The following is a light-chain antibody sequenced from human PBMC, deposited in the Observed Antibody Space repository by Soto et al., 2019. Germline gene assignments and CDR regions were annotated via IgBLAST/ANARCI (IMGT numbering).Light chain of an antibody. CDR2: SAS. J-gene: IGKJ4*01. CDR3: QQSLVSPLT. CDR1: QSISTY. V-gene: IGKV1-39*01. Sequence: DMHLTQSPSSLSASVGDRVTITCRASQSISTYVNWYQQKPGKVPNLLIYSASTLQSGVPSRFSGSGSGSDFTLIISTLQPEDFATYYCQQSLVSPLTFGGGTKVDIK.